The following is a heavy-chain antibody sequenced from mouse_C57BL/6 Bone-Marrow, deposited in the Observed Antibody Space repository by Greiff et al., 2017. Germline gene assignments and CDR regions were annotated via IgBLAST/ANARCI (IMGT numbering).Heavy chain of an antibody. CDR2: IDPSDSYT. V-gene: IGHV1-69*01. CDR1: GYTFTSYW. CDR3: ARPAYYSNFYAMDY. J-gene: IGHJ4*01. D-gene: IGHD2-5*01. Sequence: QVQLQQPGAELVMPGASVKLSCEASGYTFTSYWMHWVKQRPGQGLEWIGEIDPSDSYTNYNQKFKGKSTLTVDKSSSTAYMQLSSLTSEDSAVYYCARPAYYSNFYAMDYWGQGTSVTVSS.